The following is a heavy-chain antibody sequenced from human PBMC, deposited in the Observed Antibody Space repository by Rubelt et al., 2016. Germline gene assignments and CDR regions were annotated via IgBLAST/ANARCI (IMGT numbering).Heavy chain of an antibody. CDR3: ARVGALAARKIYYFDY. CDR2: FDPEDGET. Sequence: QVQLVQSGAEVKKPGASVKVSCKVSGYTLTELSMHWVRQAPGKGLEWMGGFDPEDGETIYAQKFQGRGTMTTDTSTSTAYMELRSLRSDDTAVYYCARVGALAARKIYYFDYWGQGTLVTVSS. J-gene: IGHJ4*02. V-gene: IGHV1-24*01. CDR1: GYTLTELS. D-gene: IGHD6-6*01.